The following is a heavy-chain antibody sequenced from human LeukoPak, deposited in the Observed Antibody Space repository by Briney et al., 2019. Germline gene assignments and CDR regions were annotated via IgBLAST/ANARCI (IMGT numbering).Heavy chain of an antibody. CDR1: GFTFSSYG. CDR2: MSYDGSNK. Sequence: PGRSLRLSCAASGFTFSSYGMHWVRQAPGKGLEWVAAMSYDGSNKHYVDSVKGRFTISRDNSKNTLYLQMNSLRGEDTAAYYCAKDSYYDSGSLDYWGQGTLVTVSS. D-gene: IGHD3-10*01. CDR3: AKDSYYDSGSLDY. J-gene: IGHJ4*02. V-gene: IGHV3-30*18.